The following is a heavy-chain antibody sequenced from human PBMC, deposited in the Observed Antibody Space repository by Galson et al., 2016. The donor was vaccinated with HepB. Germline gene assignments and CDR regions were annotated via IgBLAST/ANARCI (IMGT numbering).Heavy chain of an antibody. J-gene: IGHJ4*02. CDR2: ILYEGINK. CDR1: GFTFSSYG. V-gene: IGHV3-33*05. CDR3: ARNSGSFLLGY. D-gene: IGHD3-22*01. Sequence: SLRLSCAASGFTFSSYGMHWVRQAPGKGLEWVAFILYEGINKDYGDSVKGRFTISRDNSKNTLYLQMSSLRAEDTAVYYCARNSGSFLLGYWGQGTRVTVSS.